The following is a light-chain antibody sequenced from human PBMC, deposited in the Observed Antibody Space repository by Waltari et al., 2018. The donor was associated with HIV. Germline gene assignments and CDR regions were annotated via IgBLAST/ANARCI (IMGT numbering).Light chain of an antibody. Sequence: QVVLTQSPSASASLGASVKLPCTLSSGHTNYAIAWHQQQPEKGPRYLMRVGTNGSHIKGDGIPDRFSSSSSGTERCLIISSLQSEDEADYYCQTWDTGIQVFGGGTKLTVL. CDR1: SGHTNYA. J-gene: IGLJ3*02. V-gene: IGLV4-69*01. CDR2: VGTNGSH. CDR3: QTWDTGIQV.